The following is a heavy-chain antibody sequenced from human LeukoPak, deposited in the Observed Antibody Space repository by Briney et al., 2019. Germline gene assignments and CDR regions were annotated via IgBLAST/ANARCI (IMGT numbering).Heavy chain of an antibody. CDR3: ASVPLTSGYSSGWSLC. CDR1: GGSISSSSYY. CDR2: IYYSGST. V-gene: IGHV4-39*01. J-gene: IGHJ4*02. D-gene: IGHD6-19*01. Sequence: SETLSLTCTVSGGSISSSSYYWGWIRQPPGKGLEWIGSIYYSGSTYYNPSLKSRVTISVDTSKNQFSLKLSSVTAADTAVYYCASVPLTSGYSSGWSLCWGQGTLVTVSS.